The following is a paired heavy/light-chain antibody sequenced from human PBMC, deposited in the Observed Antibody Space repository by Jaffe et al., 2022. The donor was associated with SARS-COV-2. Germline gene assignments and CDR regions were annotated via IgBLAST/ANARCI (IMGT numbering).Heavy chain of an antibody. D-gene: IGHD3-10*01. J-gene: IGHJ3*02. CDR2: ILSDGSIR. CDR3: AREGSVSAALGTGFDI. CDR1: GFTFSSYV. Sequence: QVHLVESGGGVVQPGRSLRLSCAASGFTFSSYVMHWVRQAPGKGLEWVAGILSDGSIRYEGDSAKGRFTISRDNSMNTLHLEMNSLRIEDTAVYYCAREGSVSAALGTGFDIWGQGTMVTVSS. V-gene: IGHV3-30*03.
Light chain of an antibody. J-gene: IGLJ3*02. CDR2: RNN. CDR3: SAWDSSLGAWV. V-gene: IGLV10-54*01. CDR1: SNNVADQG. Sequence: QAGLTQPPSVSEGLRQTATLTCTGNSNNVADQGAAWLQQRQGHPPRLLSYRNNSGPSGISERVSASRSGNTASLIISGLQPEDEADYYCSAWDSSLGAWVFGGGTKLTVL.